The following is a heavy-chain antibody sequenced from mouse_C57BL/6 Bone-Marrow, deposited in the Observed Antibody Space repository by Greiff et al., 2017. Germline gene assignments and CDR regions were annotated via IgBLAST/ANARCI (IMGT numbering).Heavy chain of an antibody. CDR2: IYPRSGNT. CDR1: GYTFTSYG. V-gene: IGHV1-81*01. Sequence: VKLMESGAELARPGASVKLSCKASGYTFTSYGISWVKQRTGQGLEWIGEIYPRSGNTYYNEKFKGKATLTADKSSSTAYMELRSLTSEDSAVXCCARRGYYGNYPFDYWGQGTTLTVSS. J-gene: IGHJ2*01. D-gene: IGHD2-1*01. CDR3: ARRGYYGNYPFDY.